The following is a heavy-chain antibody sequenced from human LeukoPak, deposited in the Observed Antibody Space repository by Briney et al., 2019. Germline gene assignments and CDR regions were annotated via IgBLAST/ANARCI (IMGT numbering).Heavy chain of an antibody. CDR1: GYTFTSYD. CDR3: ARGSTFPMATVDGFDY. Sequence: ASVKVSCKASGYTFTSYDINWVRQATGQGLGWMGWMNPNSGNTGYAQKFQGRVTITRNTSISTAYMELSSLRAEDTALYHCARGSTFPMATVDGFDYWGQGTLVTVSS. J-gene: IGHJ4*02. D-gene: IGHD5-24*01. V-gene: IGHV1-8*03. CDR2: MNPNSGNT.